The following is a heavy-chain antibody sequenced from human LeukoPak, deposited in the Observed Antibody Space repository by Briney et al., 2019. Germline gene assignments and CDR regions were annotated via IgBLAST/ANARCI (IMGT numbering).Heavy chain of an antibody. CDR3: AKDLGIAAAD. J-gene: IGHJ4*02. V-gene: IGHV3-23*01. CDR1: GFSVSNTY. CDR2: ISGSASTT. D-gene: IGHD6-13*01. Sequence: PGGSLRLSCAASGFSVSNTYMSWIRQAPGKGLEWVSAISGSASTTYYADSVKGRFTISRDNSKNTLYLQMMSLRDEDTAVYFCAKDLGIAAADWGQGTLVTVPS.